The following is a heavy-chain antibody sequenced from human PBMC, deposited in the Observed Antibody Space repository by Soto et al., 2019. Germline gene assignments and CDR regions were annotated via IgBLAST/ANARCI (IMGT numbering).Heavy chain of an antibody. J-gene: IGHJ6*02. CDR3: SRDKDRQQLVGNYDSIMDF. CDR2: IMPIFRTP. V-gene: IGHV1-69*12. D-gene: IGHD1-7*01. CDR1: GGSFSNSA. Sequence: QVQLVQSGAEVKKPGSSVKVSCKASGGSFSNSALSWVRQAPGQGLEWMGGIMPIFRTPDYAQRFQGRVTITADESTSTAYMELSSLTSEDTGVYYWSRDKDRQQLVGNYDSIMDFWGQGTTVTVSS.